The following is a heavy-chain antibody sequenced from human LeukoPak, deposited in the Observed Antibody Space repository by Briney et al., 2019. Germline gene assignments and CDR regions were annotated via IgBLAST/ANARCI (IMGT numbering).Heavy chain of an antibody. J-gene: IGHJ3*02. V-gene: IGHV3-23*01. Sequence: GGSLRLSCAASGFTFTSYSMNWVRQAPGKGLEWVSTISGGGGSTYYADSVKGRFTISRDNSKNTLYLQMNSLRAEDTAVYYCARGSYSSAWDDAFDIWGQGTMVTVSS. CDR3: ARGSYSSAWDDAFDI. CDR1: GFTFTSYS. D-gene: IGHD6-19*01. CDR2: ISGGGGST.